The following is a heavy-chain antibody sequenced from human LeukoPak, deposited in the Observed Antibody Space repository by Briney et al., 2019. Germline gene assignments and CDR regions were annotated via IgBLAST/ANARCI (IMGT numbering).Heavy chain of an antibody. CDR1: GYTFTSYD. Sequence: ASVTVSCKASGYTFTSYDINWVRQATGHGLEWMGWMNPNSGNTGYAQKFQGRVTITRNTSISTAYMELSSLRSEDTAVYYCARGTGYYFDYWGQGALVTDSS. D-gene: IGHD3-10*01. J-gene: IGHJ4*02. V-gene: IGHV1-8*03. CDR3: ARGTGYYFDY. CDR2: MNPNSGNT.